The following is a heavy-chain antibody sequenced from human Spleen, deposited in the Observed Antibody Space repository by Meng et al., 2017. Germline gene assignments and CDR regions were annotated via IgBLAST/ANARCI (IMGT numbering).Heavy chain of an antibody. D-gene: IGHD3-10*01. Sequence: SETLSLTCTVSGGSTSSGGHFWSWIRQPPGKGLEWIGSIYHSGSTYYNPSLKSRITITVDTSKNQFSLKLSSVTAADTDVYHGARGLLVWFGGSRYYFDYWGQGTRVTVSS. CDR1: GGSTSSGGHF. CDR2: IYHSGST. J-gene: IGHJ4*02. V-gene: IGHV4-39*07. CDR3: ARGLLVWFGGSRYYFDY.